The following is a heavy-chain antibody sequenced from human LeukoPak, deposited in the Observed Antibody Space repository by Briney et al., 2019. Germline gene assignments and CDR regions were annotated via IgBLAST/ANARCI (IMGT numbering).Heavy chain of an antibody. Sequence: GGSLRLSCAASGFRFSSYPMHWVRQAPGKGLEWVSDISYDGSNSNCADSVKSRFTISRDNPENTLFLQMNSLRPEDTAVYYCARDGVGTAFDMWGQGTMVTVSS. CDR2: ISYDGSNS. D-gene: IGHD3-10*01. J-gene: IGHJ3*02. V-gene: IGHV3-30*01. CDR3: ARDGVGTAFDM. CDR1: GFRFSSYP.